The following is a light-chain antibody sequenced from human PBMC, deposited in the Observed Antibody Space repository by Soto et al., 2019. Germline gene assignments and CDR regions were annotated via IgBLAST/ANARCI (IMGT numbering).Light chain of an antibody. CDR2: DTN. Sequence: QAVVTQEPSLTVSPGGTVTLTCGSNTGGVTSGHYPYWLQQKPGQAPRTRIYDTNNKHSWTPARFSGCLLGGKAALTLSGAQPEDEAEYYCLLYYTGARVFGGGTKLTVL. CDR1: TGGVTSGHY. CDR3: LLYYTGARV. J-gene: IGLJ2*01. V-gene: IGLV7-46*01.